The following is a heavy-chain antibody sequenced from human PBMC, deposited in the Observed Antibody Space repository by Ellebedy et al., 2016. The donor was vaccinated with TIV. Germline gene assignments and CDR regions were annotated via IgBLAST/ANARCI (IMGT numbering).Heavy chain of an antibody. V-gene: IGHV3-53*01. J-gene: IGHJ6*04. CDR3: ARARGWYGSDGMDV. D-gene: IGHD6-19*01. CDR2: IYGGGNT. CDR1: GFTVSSNY. Sequence: GESLKISCAASGFTVSSNYMSWVRRAPGQGLGWVSVIYGGGNTDYAEHVEGRFTISRDNSKNPVYLQMNSLRAEDTAVYYCARARGWYGSDGMDVWGEGTTVTVSS.